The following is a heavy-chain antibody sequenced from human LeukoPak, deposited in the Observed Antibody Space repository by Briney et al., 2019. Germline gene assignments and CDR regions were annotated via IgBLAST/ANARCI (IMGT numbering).Heavy chain of an antibody. J-gene: IGHJ4*02. CDR1: GGSISSSSAY. D-gene: IGHD5-18*01. Sequence: SETLSLTCTVSGGSISSSSAYWGWIRQPPGKGLEWIGSFYYSKNTYYNPSLKSRVTISADTSKNKFSLTLGSVSATDTAVYYCVSPRGFSYGYFDYWGQGTLVTVSS. V-gene: IGHV4-39*01. CDR3: VSPRGFSYGYFDY. CDR2: FYYSKNT.